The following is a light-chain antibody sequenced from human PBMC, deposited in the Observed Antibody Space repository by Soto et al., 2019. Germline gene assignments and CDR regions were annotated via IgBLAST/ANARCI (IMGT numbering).Light chain of an antibody. CDR2: GAS. V-gene: IGKV3-20*01. Sequence: EIVLTQSPGTLSLSPEERATLSCRASQSVSSTYLAWYQQKPGQAPRLLIYGASSRATGIPDRFSGSGSGTDFPLTISRLEPEDFSVYYCQQYGSSPPITFGQGTRLEIK. J-gene: IGKJ5*01. CDR1: QSVSSTY. CDR3: QQYGSSPPIT.